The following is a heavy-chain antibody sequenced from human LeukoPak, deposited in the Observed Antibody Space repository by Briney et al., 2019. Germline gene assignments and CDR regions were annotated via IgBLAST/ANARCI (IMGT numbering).Heavy chain of an antibody. Sequence: SETLSLTCTVSGGSISSGSYHWSWIRQPAGKGLEWIGRIYTSGSTNYNPSLKSRVTISVDTSKNQFSLKLSSVTAADTAVYYCARLEIAARPFDYWGQGTLVTVSS. CDR2: IYTSGST. CDR3: ARLEIAARPFDY. CDR1: GGSISSGSYH. D-gene: IGHD6-6*01. J-gene: IGHJ4*02. V-gene: IGHV4-61*02.